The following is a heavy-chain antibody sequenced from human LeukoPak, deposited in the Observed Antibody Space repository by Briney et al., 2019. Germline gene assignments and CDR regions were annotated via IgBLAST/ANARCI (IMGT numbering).Heavy chain of an antibody. CDR1: GGSISSSSYY. CDR3: AKGGYSSWFDP. V-gene: IGHV3-23*01. J-gene: IGHJ5*02. Sequence: ETLSLTCTVSGGSISSSSYYWGWIRQAPGKGLEWVSTISSGGATCYADSVKGRFTISRDNSKNTVYLQMNSLRAEDTAEYFCAKGGYSSWFDPWGQGTLVTVSS. CDR2: ISSGGAT. D-gene: IGHD5-18*01.